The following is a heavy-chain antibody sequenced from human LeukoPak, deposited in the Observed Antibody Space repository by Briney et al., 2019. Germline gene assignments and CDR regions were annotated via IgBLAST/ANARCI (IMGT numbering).Heavy chain of an antibody. D-gene: IGHD6-19*01. J-gene: IGHJ4*02. CDR1: GFTFSSYA. V-gene: IGHV3-30-3*01. CDR3: ARTVAGYFDY. Sequence: GGSLRLSCAASGFTFSSYAMHWVRQAPGKGLEWVAVISYDGSNKYCADSVKGRFTISRDNSKNTLYLQMNSLRAEDTAVYYCARTVAGYFDYWGQGTLVTVSS. CDR2: ISYDGSNK.